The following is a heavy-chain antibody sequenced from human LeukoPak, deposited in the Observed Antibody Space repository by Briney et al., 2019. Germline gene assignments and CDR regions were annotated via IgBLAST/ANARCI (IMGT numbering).Heavy chain of an antibody. CDR1: GDSVSSNIGA. Sequence: QTLSLTCVISGDSVSSNIGAWNWIRQSPSRGLEWLGRTYYRSKWHYDYAASVKSRIAINPDTSKNQFSLQLNSVTPEDTAVYYWASDSYDFWSGYSARAGFDYWGQGILVTVSS. J-gene: IGHJ4*02. CDR2: TYYRSKWHY. D-gene: IGHD3-3*01. V-gene: IGHV6-1*01. CDR3: ASDSYDFWSGYSARAGFDY.